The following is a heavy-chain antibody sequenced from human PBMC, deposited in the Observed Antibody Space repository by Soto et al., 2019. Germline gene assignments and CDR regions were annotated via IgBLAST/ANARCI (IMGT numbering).Heavy chain of an antibody. J-gene: IGHJ4*02. CDR1: GYTFTSYA. D-gene: IGHD3-10*01. V-gene: IGHV1-3*01. CDR2: INAGNGNT. CDR3: ARDVSYYYGSGHAYDY. Sequence: ASVKVSWKASGYTFTSYAMHLGRQAPGQKVEWMGWINAGNGNTKYSQKFQGRVTITRDTSASTAYMELSSLRSEDTAVYYCARDVSYYYGSGHAYDYWGQGTLVTVSS.